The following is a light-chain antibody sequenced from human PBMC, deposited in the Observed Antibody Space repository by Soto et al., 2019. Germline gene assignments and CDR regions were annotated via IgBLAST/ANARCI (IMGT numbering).Light chain of an antibody. CDR3: QQYNHWYT. J-gene: IGKJ2*01. V-gene: IGKV1-5*03. Sequence: DIQLTQSPSTLSASVGDRVTITCRASENSNTWLAWYQQKAGKAPKLLIYKASTLQSGVPSRFSGSGSGTEFTLTIISLQPDDFATYYCQQYNHWYTFGQGTKLQIK. CDR1: ENSNTW. CDR2: KAS.